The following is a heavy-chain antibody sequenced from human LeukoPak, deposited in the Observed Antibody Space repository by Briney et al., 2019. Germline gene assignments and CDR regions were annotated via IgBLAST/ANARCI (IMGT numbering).Heavy chain of an antibody. CDR1: GFTFSTRW. Sequence: RPGGSLRLSCAVSGFTSGFTFSTRWMHWVSQAPGKGLEWVSVSKTDGTSTSYADSVKGRFTVSRDNAKNTLYLQMDSLRAEDTDVYYCHPLAYTNNWGQGTLVTVSS. D-gene: IGHD2-2*02. CDR2: SKTDGTST. J-gene: IGHJ4*02. CDR3: HPLAYTNN. V-gene: IGHV3-74*01.